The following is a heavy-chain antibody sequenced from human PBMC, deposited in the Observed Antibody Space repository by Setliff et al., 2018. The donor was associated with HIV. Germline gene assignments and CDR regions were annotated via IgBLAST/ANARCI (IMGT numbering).Heavy chain of an antibody. V-gene: IGHV4-39*01. D-gene: IGHD2-15*01. J-gene: IGHJ4*02. CDR2: IYYSGST. CDR1: GDSINSGNYY. CDR3: ARSVPRYCSGGSCYPPLFDY. Sequence: SETLSLTCTVSGDSINSGNYYWSWIRQHPGKGLEWIGYIYYSGSTYYNPSLKSRVTISVDTSKNQFSLKLSSVTAADTAVYYCARSVPRYCSGGSCYPPLFDYWGQGTLVTVSS.